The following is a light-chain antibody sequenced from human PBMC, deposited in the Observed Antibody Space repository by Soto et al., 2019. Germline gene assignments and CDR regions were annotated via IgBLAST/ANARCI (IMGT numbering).Light chain of an antibody. V-gene: IGLV2-14*01. J-gene: IGLJ1*01. CDR3: CSYTSTRTYV. CDR1: SSDIGSYNY. CDR2: DVS. Sequence: HSVLTQPASVSGSPGQSITISCTGTSSDIGSYNYVSWYQQHPGKAPKLMTYDVSNRPSGASDRFSGSKSGNTASLTISGLQAEDEADYYCCSYTSTRTYVFGSGTKVTVL.